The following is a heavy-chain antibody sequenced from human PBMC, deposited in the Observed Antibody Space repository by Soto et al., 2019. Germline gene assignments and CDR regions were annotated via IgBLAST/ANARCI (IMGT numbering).Heavy chain of an antibody. J-gene: IGHJ3*02. CDR1: GFTFDDYA. D-gene: IGHD4-17*01. V-gene: IGHV3-9*01. CDR2: ISWNSGSI. Sequence: DVQLVESGGGLVQPGRSLRLSCAASGFTFDDYAMQWVRQAPGKGLEWVSGISWNSGSIGYADSVKGRFTISRDNAKNSLYLQMNSLRAEDTALYYCAKWDDYGDRKEAFDIWGQGTMVTVSS. CDR3: AKWDDYGDRKEAFDI.